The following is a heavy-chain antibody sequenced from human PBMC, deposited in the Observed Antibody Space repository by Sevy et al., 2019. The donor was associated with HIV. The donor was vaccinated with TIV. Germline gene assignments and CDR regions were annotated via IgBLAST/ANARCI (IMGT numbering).Heavy chain of an antibody. D-gene: IGHD6-19*01. CDR2: ISWHSANI. CDR3: AKAENRPYSSGWYDY. CDR1: GFTFDDYA. J-gene: IGHJ4*02. V-gene: IGHV3-9*01. Sequence: GVSLRLSCAASGFTFDDYAMHWVRQAPGKGLEWVSGISWHSANIGYADSVKGRFTISRDNAKNSLYLQMNSLRAEDTALYYCAKAENRPYSSGWYDYWGQGTLVTVSS.